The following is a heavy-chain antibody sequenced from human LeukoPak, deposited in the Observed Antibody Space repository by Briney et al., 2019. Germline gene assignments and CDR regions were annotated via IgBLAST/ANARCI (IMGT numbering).Heavy chain of an antibody. CDR1: GGSISSGGYY. D-gene: IGHD6-19*01. Sequence: TSETLSLTCTVSGGSISSGGYYWSWIRQHPGKGLKWIGYIYYSGSTYYNPSLKSRVTISVDTSKNQFSLKLSSVTAADTAVYYCARDRSSGWYHFDYWGQGTLVTVSS. CDR2: IYYSGST. V-gene: IGHV4-31*03. CDR3: ARDRSSGWYHFDY. J-gene: IGHJ4*02.